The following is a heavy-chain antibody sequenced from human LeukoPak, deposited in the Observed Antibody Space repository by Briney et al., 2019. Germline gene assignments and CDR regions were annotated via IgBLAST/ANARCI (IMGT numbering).Heavy chain of an antibody. CDR1: GFTFSSYS. CDR2: IRSSSSYI. D-gene: IGHD3-22*01. Sequence: KAGGSLRLSCAASGFTFSSYSMNWVRQAPGKGLEWVSSIRSSSSYIYYADSVKGRFTISRDNAKNSLYLQMNSLRAEDTAVYYCARDPTSPYSSGYYSEGVGPDYWGQGTLVTVSS. CDR3: ARDPTSPYSSGYYSEGVGPDY. V-gene: IGHV3-21*01. J-gene: IGHJ4*02.